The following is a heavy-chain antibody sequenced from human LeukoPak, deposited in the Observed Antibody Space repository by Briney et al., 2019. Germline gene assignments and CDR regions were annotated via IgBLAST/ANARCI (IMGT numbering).Heavy chain of an antibody. CDR3: ARRITGTTSKGWFDP. V-gene: IGHV4-4*07. D-gene: IGHD1-20*01. J-gene: IGHJ5*02. CDR1: GGSISSYY. Sequence: SETLSLTCTVSGGSISSYYWSWIRQPAGKGLEWIGRIYTSGSTNYNPSLKSRVTISVDTSKNQFSLKLSSVTAADTAVYYCARRITGTTSKGWFDPWGQGTLVTVSS. CDR2: IYTSGST.